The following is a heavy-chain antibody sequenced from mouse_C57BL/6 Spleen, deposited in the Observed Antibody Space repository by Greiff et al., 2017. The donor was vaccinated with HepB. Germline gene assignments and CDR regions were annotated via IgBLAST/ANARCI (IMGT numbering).Heavy chain of an antibody. J-gene: IGHJ4*01. CDR3: ARRSPVGDYAMDY. CDR1: GYSFTGYY. V-gene: IGHV1-42*01. Sequence: EVQLQQSGPELVKPGASVKISCKASGYSFTGYYMNWVKQSPEKSLEWIGEINPSTGGTTYNQKFKAKATLTVDKSSSTSYMQIKSLTSEDSAVYYCARRSPVGDYAMDYWGQGTSVTVSS. D-gene: IGHD6-1*01. CDR2: INPSTGGT.